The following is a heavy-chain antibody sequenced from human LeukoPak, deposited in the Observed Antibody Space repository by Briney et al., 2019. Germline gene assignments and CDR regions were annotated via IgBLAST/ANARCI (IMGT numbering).Heavy chain of an antibody. CDR1: GFTFSTYG. V-gene: IGHV3-30*02. Sequence: GGSLRLSCAASGFTFSTYGMHWVRQAPGKGLEWVAFIWNDGSNKDYADSVKGRFTISRDNSKNTLYMQMNSLRAEDTAVYFCAKDVKSHGYDYWGQGTLVTVSS. D-gene: IGHD5-18*01. CDR2: IWNDGSNK. J-gene: IGHJ4*02. CDR3: AKDVKSHGYDY.